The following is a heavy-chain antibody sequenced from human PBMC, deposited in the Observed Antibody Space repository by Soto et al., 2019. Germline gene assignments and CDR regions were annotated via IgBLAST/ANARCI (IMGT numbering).Heavy chain of an antibody. CDR1: GGSISSYY. Sequence: SDTLSLTCTVSGGSISSYYWSWIRQPPGKGLEWIGYIYYSGSTNYNPSLKSRVTISVDTSKNQFSLKLSSVTAADTAVYYCARIPSYYDFWSGYYPANYYYYGMDVWGQGTTVTVSS. CDR3: ARIPSYYDFWSGYYPANYYYYGMDV. V-gene: IGHV4-59*07. D-gene: IGHD3-3*01. J-gene: IGHJ6*02. CDR2: IYYSGST.